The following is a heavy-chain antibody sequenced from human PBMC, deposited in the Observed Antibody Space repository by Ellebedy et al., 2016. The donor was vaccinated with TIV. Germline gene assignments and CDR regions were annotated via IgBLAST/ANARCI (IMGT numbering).Heavy chain of an antibody. V-gene: IGHV4-34*01. D-gene: IGHD6-13*01. CDR2: INHSGST. CDR1: GGSFSGYY. Sequence: SETLSLTCAVYGGSFSGYYWSWIRQPPGKGLEWIGEINHSGSTNYNPSLKSRVTISVDTSKNQFSLKLSSVTAADTAVYYCARAGSSWGGRSYFQHWGQGTLVTVSS. CDR3: ARAGSSWGGRSYFQH. J-gene: IGHJ1*01.